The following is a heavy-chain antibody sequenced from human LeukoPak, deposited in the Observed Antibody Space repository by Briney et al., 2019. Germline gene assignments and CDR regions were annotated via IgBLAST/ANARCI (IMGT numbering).Heavy chain of an antibody. V-gene: IGHV3-21*01. Sequence: GGSLRLSCAASGFTFSSYSMNWVRQAPGKGLEWVSSISSSSSYIYYADSVKGRFTISRDNAKNSLYLQMNSLRAEDTAVYYCARDPPQDPSIVVVPAAIEGDYWGQGTLVTVSS. J-gene: IGHJ4*02. CDR1: GFTFSSYS. D-gene: IGHD2-2*01. CDR3: ARDPPQDPSIVVVPAAIEGDY. CDR2: ISSSSSYI.